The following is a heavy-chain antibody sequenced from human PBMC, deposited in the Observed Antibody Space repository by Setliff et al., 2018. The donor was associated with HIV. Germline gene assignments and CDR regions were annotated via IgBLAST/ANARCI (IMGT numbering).Heavy chain of an antibody. CDR1: GYIFTSYY. J-gene: IGHJ6*03. CDR3: ARDSEYSSVTWERYYYQYMDV. CDR2: INPSGAVT. Sequence: ASVKVSCKASGYIFTSYYVHWVRQAPGQGLEWMGIINPSGAVTSYAQKFQGRVTMTRDMSTSTVYMELSSLRSEDTAVYYCARDSEYSSVTWERYYYQYMDVWGKGTTVTVSS. D-gene: IGHD6-19*01. V-gene: IGHV1-46*01.